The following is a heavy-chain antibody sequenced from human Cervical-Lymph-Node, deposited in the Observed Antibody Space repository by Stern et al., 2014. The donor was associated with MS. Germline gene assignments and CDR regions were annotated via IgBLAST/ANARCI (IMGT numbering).Heavy chain of an antibody. CDR2: ISWKSGSI. V-gene: IGHV3-9*01. J-gene: IGHJ4*02. Sequence: VQLVESGGGFVQPGRSLRLSCAASGFTFDDYAMHWVRQGQGKGRERVSGISWKSGSIGYADSVKGRFTISRDNAKNSLYLQMNSLRAEDTALYYCAKEGEIYSSGYYGYYFDDWGQGTLVTVSS. CDR3: AKEGEIYSSGYYGYYFDD. D-gene: IGHD3-22*01. CDR1: GFTFDDYA.